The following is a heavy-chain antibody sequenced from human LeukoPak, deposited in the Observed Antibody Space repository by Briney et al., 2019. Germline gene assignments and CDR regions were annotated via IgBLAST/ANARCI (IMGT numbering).Heavy chain of an antibody. Sequence: ASVKVSCTASGYTFTSYDINWVRQATGQGLEWMGWMNPNSGNTGYAQKFQGRVTMTRNTSISTAYMELSSLRSEDTAVYYRASCYDILTAPWGCGYWGQGTLVTVSS. CDR2: MNPNSGNT. CDR1: GYTFTSYD. J-gene: IGHJ4*02. CDR3: ASCYDILTAPWGCGY. D-gene: IGHD3-9*01. V-gene: IGHV1-8*01.